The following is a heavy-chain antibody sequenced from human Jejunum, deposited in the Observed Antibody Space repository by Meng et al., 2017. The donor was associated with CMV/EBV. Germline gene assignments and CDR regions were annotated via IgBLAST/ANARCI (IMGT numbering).Heavy chain of an antibody. Sequence: GSISMNTYHWGWVRQPPGKGLEWIGSIYYTGTTDYNPSLNSRVSISVDTSRNQFSLKVHSLTAADTAVYFCTRVWSSYVPGASVDIWGRGTVVTVSS. CDR3: TRVWSSYVPGASVDI. V-gene: IGHV4-39*07. J-gene: IGHJ3*02. CDR2: IYYTGTT. D-gene: IGHD6-13*01. CDR1: GSISMNTYH.